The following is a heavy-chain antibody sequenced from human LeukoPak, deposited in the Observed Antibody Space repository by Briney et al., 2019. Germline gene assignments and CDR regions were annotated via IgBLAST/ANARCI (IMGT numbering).Heavy chain of an antibody. J-gene: IGHJ4*02. CDR2: VDPEDGET. D-gene: IGHD2-2*01. V-gene: IGHV1-69-2*01. CDR1: GYTFTDYY. CDR3: AVGVVVPGGGFDY. Sequence: GASVKISCKASGYTFTDYYMHWVQQAPGKGLEWMGRVDPEDGETIYAEKFQGRVTITADTSTDTAYMELSSLRSEDTAVYYCAVGVVVPGGGFDYWGQGTLVTVSS.